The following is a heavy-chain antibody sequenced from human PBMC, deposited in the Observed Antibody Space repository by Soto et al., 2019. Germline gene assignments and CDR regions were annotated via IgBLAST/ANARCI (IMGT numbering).Heavy chain of an antibody. V-gene: IGHV1-18*01. Sequence: ASVKVSCKASGYTFTSYGISWVRQAPGQGLEWMGWISAYNGNTNYAQKLQGRVTMTTDTSTSTAYMELRSLRSDDTAVYYCARVEREYDFWSGYSLSRAFHIWGQGTMVTVSS. J-gene: IGHJ3*02. D-gene: IGHD3-3*01. CDR3: ARVEREYDFWSGYSLSRAFHI. CDR1: GYTFTSYG. CDR2: ISAYNGNT.